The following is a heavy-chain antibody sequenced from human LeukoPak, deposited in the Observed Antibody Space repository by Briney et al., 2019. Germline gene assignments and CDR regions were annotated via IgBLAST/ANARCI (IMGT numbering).Heavy chain of an antibody. CDR1: GFTFSTYW. CDR3: AKKLSGSYEEGMQQ. CDR2: ISTDGSST. Sequence: GGSLRLSCAASGFTFSTYWMHWVRQAPGKGLVWVSRISTDGSSTNYADSVKGRSTIPRDNAKNTLYLQMSSLRAEDTAVYYCAKKLSGSYEEGMQQWGQGTLVTVSS. D-gene: IGHD1-26*01. J-gene: IGHJ1*01. V-gene: IGHV3-74*01.